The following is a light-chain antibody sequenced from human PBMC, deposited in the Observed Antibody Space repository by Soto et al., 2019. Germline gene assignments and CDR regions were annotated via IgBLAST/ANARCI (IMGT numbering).Light chain of an antibody. CDR1: QSVRTK. Sequence: EMVMTQSPATLSVSLGERATLSCRASQSVRTKLVWYQQKPGQAPRLLIYGASTRATGIPARFSGSGSGTEFTLTISNLQSEDFAVYYCQQRSNWPLTFGGGTKVEIK. CDR2: GAS. J-gene: IGKJ4*01. V-gene: IGKV3-15*01. CDR3: QQRSNWPLT.